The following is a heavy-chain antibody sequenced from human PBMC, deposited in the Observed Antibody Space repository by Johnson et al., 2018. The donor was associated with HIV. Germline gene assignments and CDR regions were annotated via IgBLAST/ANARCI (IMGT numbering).Heavy chain of an antibody. CDR3: AKGHSSGYPKDAFDI. D-gene: IGHD3-22*01. CDR2: IRYDGSNK. Sequence: QVQLVESGGGLVQPGGSLRLSCAASGFSVSSNYMSWVRQAPGKGLDWVAFIRYDGSNKYYADSVKGRFTISRDNSKNTLYLQMNSLRTEDTAMYYCAKGHSSGYPKDAFDIWGRGTIVTVSS. V-gene: IGHV3-30*02. CDR1: GFSVSSNY. J-gene: IGHJ3*02.